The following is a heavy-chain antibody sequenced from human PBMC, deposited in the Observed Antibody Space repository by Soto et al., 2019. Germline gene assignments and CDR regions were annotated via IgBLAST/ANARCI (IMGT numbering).Heavy chain of an antibody. J-gene: IGHJ6*03. CDR3: ARAVAGPYDFWSGYNIYYYMDV. CDR2: ISAYNGNT. V-gene: IGHV1-18*01. D-gene: IGHD3-3*01. CDR1: GYTFTSYA. Sequence: GASVKVSCKASGYTFTSYAMHWVRQAPGQRLEWMGWISAYNGNTNYAQKLQGRVTMTTDTSTSTAYMELRSLRSDDTAVYYCARAVAGPYDFWSGYNIYYYMDVWGKGTTVTVSS.